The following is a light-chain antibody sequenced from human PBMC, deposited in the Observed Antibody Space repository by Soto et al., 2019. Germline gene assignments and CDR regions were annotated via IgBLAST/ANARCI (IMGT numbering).Light chain of an antibody. CDR2: DVS. CDR1: SSDVGAYNY. CDR3: CTYADTYTYV. V-gene: IGLV2-11*01. J-gene: IGLJ1*01. Sequence: QSALTQPRSVSGSPGQSVTISCTGTSSDVGAYNYVSWYQQHPGEAPKLMIYDVSKRPSGVPDRFSGSKSGNTASLTISGLQAEDEADYYCCTYADTYTYVFGTGTKVTVL.